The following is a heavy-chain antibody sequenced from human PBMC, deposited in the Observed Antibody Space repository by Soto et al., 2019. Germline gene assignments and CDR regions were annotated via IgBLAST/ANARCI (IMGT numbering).Heavy chain of an antibody. J-gene: IGHJ4*02. D-gene: IGHD2-15*01. CDR2: IIPIFGTA. CDR3: ATDQLGYCSGGSCYLPSVDY. Sequence: SVKVSCKASGGTFSSYAISWVRQAPGQGLEWMGGIIPIFGTANYAQKFQGRVSITADESTSTAYMELSSLRSEDTAVYYCATDQLGYCSGGSCYLPSVDYWGQGTLVTVSS. V-gene: IGHV1-69*13. CDR1: GGTFSSYA.